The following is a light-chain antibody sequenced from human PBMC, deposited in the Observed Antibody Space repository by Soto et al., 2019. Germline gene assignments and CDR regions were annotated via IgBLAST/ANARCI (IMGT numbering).Light chain of an antibody. Sequence: SQMTQSPSTLSASVGDRVTITCRASQNINTWLAWYQHKPGKAPKVLIHKASSLQSGVPSRFSGTGSGTEFTLIINSLQPDDFATYYCQQYDSYHLTFGGGTKVQI. V-gene: IGKV1-5*03. J-gene: IGKJ4*01. CDR3: QQYDSYHLT. CDR2: KAS. CDR1: QNINTW.